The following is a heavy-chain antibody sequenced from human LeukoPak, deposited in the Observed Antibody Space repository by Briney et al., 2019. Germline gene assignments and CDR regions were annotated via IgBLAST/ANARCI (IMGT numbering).Heavy chain of an antibody. D-gene: IGHD6-13*01. CDR3: ARGWKTYSSSWYAAGLFDY. CDR1: GGSINNGGYY. CDR2: IYYSGSS. J-gene: IGHJ4*02. V-gene: IGHV4-31*03. Sequence: NPSQTLSLTCTVSGGSINNGGYYWSWIRQHPGKGLEWIGYIYYSGSSYYNPSLRSRVTISVDTSKNHFSLKLSSVTAADTAVYYCARGWKTYSSSWYAAGLFDYWGQGTLVTVSS.